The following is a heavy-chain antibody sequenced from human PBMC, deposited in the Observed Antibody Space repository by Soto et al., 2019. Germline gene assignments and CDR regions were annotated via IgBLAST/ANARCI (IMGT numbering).Heavy chain of an antibody. CDR2: ISYDGSNK. D-gene: IGHD5-18*01. CDR3: AKGGYNYGFLFDC. J-gene: IGHJ4*02. Sequence: GGSLSLSCAATGFTFSSYGMHWVRQAPGKGLEWVAVISYDGSNKYYADSVKGRFTISRDNSKNTLYLQMNSLRAEDTAVYYCAKGGYNYGFLFDCWGQGTLVTVSS. CDR1: GFTFSSYG. V-gene: IGHV3-30*18.